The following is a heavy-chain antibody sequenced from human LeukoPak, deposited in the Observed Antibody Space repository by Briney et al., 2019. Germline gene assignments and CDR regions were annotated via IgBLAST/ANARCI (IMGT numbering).Heavy chain of an antibody. J-gene: IGHJ4*02. CDR2: FYDSGST. V-gene: IGHV4-59*08. Sequence: SETLSLTCIVSGGSISSCYWSWIRQPPGKGLEWVGYFYDSGSTNYNPSLESRATISGDTSKNQFSLKLTSVTAADTAVYYCARRRAGRIDYWGQGTLVTVSS. CDR3: ARRRAGRIDY. CDR1: GGSISSCY.